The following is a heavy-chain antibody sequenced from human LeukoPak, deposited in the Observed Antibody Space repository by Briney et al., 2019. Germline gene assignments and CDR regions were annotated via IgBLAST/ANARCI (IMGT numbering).Heavy chain of an antibody. CDR3: ARALVDGYKELGY. Sequence: GASVKVSFKASGYTFTTYGITWVRQAPGQGLEWMGWISAYNGNTNYAQKLQGRVTMTTDTSTSTAYMELRSLGSDDTAVYYCARALVDGYKELGYWGQGTLVTVSS. CDR1: GYTFTTYG. V-gene: IGHV1-18*01. CDR2: ISAYNGNT. J-gene: IGHJ4*02. D-gene: IGHD5-24*01.